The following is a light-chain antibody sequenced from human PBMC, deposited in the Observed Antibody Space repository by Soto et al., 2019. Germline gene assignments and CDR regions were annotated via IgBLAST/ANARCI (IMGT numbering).Light chain of an antibody. CDR2: EVT. Sequence: QSALTQPASVSGSPGQSITISCAGTSSDVGGYIYVSWYQQYPAKAPKLIIFEVTKRPSGVSNRFSGSKSGNTASLTISGLQAEEAADYYCSSFTTRSTYVFGTGTKVTVL. V-gene: IGLV2-14*01. J-gene: IGLJ1*01. CDR3: SSFTTRSTYV. CDR1: SSDVGGYIY.